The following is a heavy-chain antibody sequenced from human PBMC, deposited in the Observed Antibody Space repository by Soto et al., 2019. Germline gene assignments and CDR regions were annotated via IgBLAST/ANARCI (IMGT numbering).Heavy chain of an antibody. D-gene: IGHD3-3*01. CDR1: GGSIRGYY. V-gene: IGHV4-59*12. Sequence: SETLSLTCTVSGGSIRGYYWSWIRQSPEKGLEWIGHIYYSGSTKYNPSLKSRVTMSVDTSKNQFSLNLRSVTAADTAVYYCAKEKSGSRPGDAFDIWGQGTMVTVSS. CDR2: IYYSGST. CDR3: AKEKSGSRPGDAFDI. J-gene: IGHJ3*02.